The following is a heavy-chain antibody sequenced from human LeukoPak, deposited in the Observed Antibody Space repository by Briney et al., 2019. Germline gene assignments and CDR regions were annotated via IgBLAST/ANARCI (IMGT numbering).Heavy chain of an antibody. CDR3: ARDATGIAVAGSAGYYFDY. D-gene: IGHD6-19*01. CDR2: ISSSSSYI. Sequence: PGGSLRLSCAASGFTFSSYSMSWVRQAPGKGLEWVSSISSSSSYIYYADSVKGRFTISRDNAKNSLYLQMNSLRGEDTAVYYCARDATGIAVAGSAGYYFDYWGQGTLVTVSS. CDR1: GFTFSSYS. J-gene: IGHJ4*02. V-gene: IGHV3-21*01.